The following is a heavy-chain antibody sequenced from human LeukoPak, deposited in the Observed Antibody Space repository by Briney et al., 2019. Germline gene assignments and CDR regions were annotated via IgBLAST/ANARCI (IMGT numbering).Heavy chain of an antibody. CDR3: ARDTSDSSGYSFHY. J-gene: IGHJ4*02. CDR2: ISGSNRST. V-gene: IGHV3-23*01. CDR1: GFTFTNYA. Sequence: GGSLRLSCAASGFTFTNYAMSWVRQAPGKGLEWISAISGSNRSTYYADSVKGRFTISRDNSKNTLNLQMNSLRAEDTAVYYCARDTSDSSGYSFHYWGQGTLVTVSS. D-gene: IGHD3-22*01.